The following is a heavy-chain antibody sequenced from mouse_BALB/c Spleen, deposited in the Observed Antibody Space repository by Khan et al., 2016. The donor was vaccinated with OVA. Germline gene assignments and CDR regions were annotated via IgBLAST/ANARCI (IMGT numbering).Heavy chain of an antibody. J-gene: IGHJ3*01. CDR1: GYAFSNYW. Sequence: VQLQESGAELVRPGSSMKLSCKTSGYAFSNYWKNWVKQRPGQGLEWMGQFYPGDGDTNYNREFKGKATLTAAKSSNQAFMHLSSLAAEDSAVYFCARSGYDFFAYWGQGTLVTVSA. CDR2: FYPGDGDT. CDR3: ARSGYDFFAY. D-gene: IGHD2-14*01. V-gene: IGHV1-80*01.